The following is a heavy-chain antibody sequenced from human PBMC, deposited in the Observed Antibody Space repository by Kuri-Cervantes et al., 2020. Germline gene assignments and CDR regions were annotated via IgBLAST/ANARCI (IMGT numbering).Heavy chain of an antibody. CDR3: ARSPSAIAVAGTGAFDI. D-gene: IGHD6-19*01. J-gene: IGHJ3*02. CDR2: IYYSGST. CDR1: GGSVSSGSYY. V-gene: IGHV4-61*01. Sequence: SETLSLTCTVSGGSVSSGSYYWSWIRQPPGKGLEWIGYIYYSGSTNYNPSLKSRVTISVDTSKNQFSLKQSSVTAADTAVYYCARSPSAIAVAGTGAFDIWGQGTMVTVSS.